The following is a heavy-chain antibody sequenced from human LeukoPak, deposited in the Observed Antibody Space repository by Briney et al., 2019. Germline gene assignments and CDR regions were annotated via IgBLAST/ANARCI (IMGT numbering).Heavy chain of an antibody. D-gene: IGHD4-23*01. V-gene: IGHV4-30-2*01. Sequence: PSETLSLTCAVSGGSISSGGYSWSWIRQPPGKGLEWIGYIYHSGSTYYNPSLKSRVTISVDRSKNQFSLKLSSVTAADTAVYYCARGGPPYGGKPLLFYAFGIWGQGTMVTVSS. J-gene: IGHJ3*02. CDR1: GGSISSGGYS. CDR3: ARGGPPYGGKPLLFYAFGI. CDR2: IYHSGST.